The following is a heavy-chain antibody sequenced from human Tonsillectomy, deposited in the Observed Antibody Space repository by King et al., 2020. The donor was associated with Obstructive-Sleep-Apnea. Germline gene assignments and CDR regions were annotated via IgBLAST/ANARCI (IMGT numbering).Heavy chain of an antibody. Sequence: VQLVESGGGLVQPGGSLRLSCAVSGFTFSTYWMHWVRQAPGKGLVWVSRINGDGSSTSYADSVKGRFTISRDNAKNTLYLHMNSLRAEDAAVYYCACVLIPPDSTLYYYYGMDVWGQGTTVTVSS. CDR1: GFTFSTYW. CDR3: ACVLIPPDSTLYYYYGMDV. D-gene: IGHD2-2*01. CDR2: INGDGSST. J-gene: IGHJ6*02. V-gene: IGHV3-74*01.